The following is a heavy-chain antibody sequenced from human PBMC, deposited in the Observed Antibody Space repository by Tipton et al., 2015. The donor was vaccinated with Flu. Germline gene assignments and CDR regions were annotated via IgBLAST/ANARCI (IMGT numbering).Heavy chain of an antibody. Sequence: TLSLTCTVSGGSISSYYWSWIRQPPGKGLEWIGYIYYSGSTNYNPSLKSRVTISVDTSKNQFSLKLSSVTAADTAVYYCARENSSGYVGAFDIWGQGTMVTVSS. CDR2: IYYSGST. CDR1: GGSISSYY. CDR3: ARENSSGYVGAFDI. J-gene: IGHJ3*02. D-gene: IGHD3-22*01. V-gene: IGHV4-59*01.